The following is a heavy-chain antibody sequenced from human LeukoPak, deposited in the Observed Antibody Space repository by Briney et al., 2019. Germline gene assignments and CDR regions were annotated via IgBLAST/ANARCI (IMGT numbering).Heavy chain of an antibody. CDR2: IIPIFGTA. CDR1: GGTFISYA. V-gene: IGHV1-69*06. J-gene: IGHJ3*02. CDR3: ARGRSPDTAMSDAFDI. D-gene: IGHD5-18*01. Sequence: ASVKVSFKASGGTFISYAISWVRQAPGQGLEWMGGIIPIFGTANYAQKFQGRVTITADKSTSTAYMELSSLRSEDTAVYYCARGRSPDTAMSDAFDIWGQGTMVTVSS.